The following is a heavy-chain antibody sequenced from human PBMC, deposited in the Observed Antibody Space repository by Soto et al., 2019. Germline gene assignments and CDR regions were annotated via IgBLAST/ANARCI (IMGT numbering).Heavy chain of an antibody. D-gene: IGHD6-19*01. CDR3: ARDDVGSAWPY. CDR2: INCDNGNT. V-gene: IGHV1-3*01. J-gene: IGHJ4*02. Sequence: QVQLVQSGADVKKPGASVKVSCKTSGYNFIENAVHWVRQAPGQGLEWMGWINCDNGNTKYSRTMQGRLTIPRDKSATTVYMELSALTSEDTAVYFCARDDVGSAWPYWGQGTLVSVSS. CDR1: GYNFIENA.